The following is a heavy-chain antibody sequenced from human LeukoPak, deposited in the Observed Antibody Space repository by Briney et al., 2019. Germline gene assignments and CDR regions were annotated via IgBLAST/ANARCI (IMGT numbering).Heavy chain of an antibody. CDR2: IYYSGSA. Sequence: SETLSLTCTVSGGSISSSSCYWGWIRQPPGKGLEWIGSIYYSGSAYYNPSLKSRVTISVDTSKNQFSLKLSSVTAADTAVYYCARLVWFGELLYLFFDYWGQGTLVTVSS. D-gene: IGHD3-10*01. J-gene: IGHJ4*02. CDR1: GGSISSSSCY. CDR3: ARLVWFGELLYLFFDY. V-gene: IGHV4-39*01.